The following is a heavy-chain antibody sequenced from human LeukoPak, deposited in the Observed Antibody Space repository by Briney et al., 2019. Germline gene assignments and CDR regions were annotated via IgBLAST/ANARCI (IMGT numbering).Heavy chain of an antibody. CDR2: ISSSSSSYI. D-gene: IGHD1-26*01. J-gene: IGHJ4*02. CDR3: ARGFAVGATGGLLFDY. Sequence: GGSLRLSCAASGFTFSSYSMNWVRQAPGKGLEWVSSISSSSSSYIYYADSVKGRFTISRDNAKNTLYLQMNSLRVEDTAVYYCARGFAVGATGGLLFDYWGQGTLVTVSS. V-gene: IGHV3-21*01. CDR1: GFTFSSYS.